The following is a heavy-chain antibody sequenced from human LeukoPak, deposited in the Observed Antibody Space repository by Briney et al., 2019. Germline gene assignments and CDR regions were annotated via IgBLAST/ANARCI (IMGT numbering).Heavy chain of an antibody. CDR2: MNPNSGNT. CDR1: GYTFTSYD. Sequence: ASVKVPCKASGYTFTSYDINWVRQATGQGLEWMGWMNPNSGNTGYAQKFQGRVTMTRNTSISTAYMELSSLRSEDTAVYYCVRDYVWGSYRFDAFDIWGQGTMVTVSS. J-gene: IGHJ3*02. CDR3: VRDYVWGSYRFDAFDI. D-gene: IGHD3-16*02. V-gene: IGHV1-8*01.